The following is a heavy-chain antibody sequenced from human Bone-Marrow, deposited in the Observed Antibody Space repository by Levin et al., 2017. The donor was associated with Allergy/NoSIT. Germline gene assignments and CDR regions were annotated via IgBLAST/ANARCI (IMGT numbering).Heavy chain of an antibody. V-gene: IGHV4-34*01. CDR1: GGSFSGYY. D-gene: IGHD2-15*01. J-gene: IGHJ4*02. CDR2: INHSGST. Sequence: PSETLSLTCAVYGGSFSGYYWSWIRQPPGKGLEWIGEINHSGSTNYNPSLKSRVTISVDTSKNQFSLKLSSVTAADTAVYYCARAIYCSGGSCYVFDYWGQGTLVTVSS. CDR3: ARAIYCSGGSCYVFDY.